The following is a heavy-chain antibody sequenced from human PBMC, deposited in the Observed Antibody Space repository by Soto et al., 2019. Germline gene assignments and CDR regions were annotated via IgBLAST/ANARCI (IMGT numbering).Heavy chain of an antibody. CDR2: IRSKAYGETT. CDR3: TRADYYGSGKPDYMDV. CDR1: GFTFGVYA. V-gene: IGHV3-49*03. D-gene: IGHD3-10*01. Sequence: GGSLRLSCTTSGFTFGVYAMSWFRQAPGKGLEWVGFIRSKAYGETTEYAASVEGRFTISRDESKSIAYLQMNSLKTEDTAVYYCTRADYYGSGKPDYMDVWGKGTTVTVSS. J-gene: IGHJ6*03.